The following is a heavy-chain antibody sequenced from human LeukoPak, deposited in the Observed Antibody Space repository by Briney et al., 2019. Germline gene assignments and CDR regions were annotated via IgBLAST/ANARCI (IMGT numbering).Heavy chain of an antibody. V-gene: IGHV3-74*01. CDR3: ARGASARQDY. CDR2: IYIDGSST. J-gene: IGHJ4*02. Sequence: GGSLRLSCAASGFTFDDYAMHWVRQAPGKGLVWVSRIYIDGSSTNYADSVKGRFTVSRDNAKNTLYLQMNSLRAEDTAVYYCARGASARQDYWGQGTLVTVSS. D-gene: IGHD2-2*01. CDR1: GFTFDDYA.